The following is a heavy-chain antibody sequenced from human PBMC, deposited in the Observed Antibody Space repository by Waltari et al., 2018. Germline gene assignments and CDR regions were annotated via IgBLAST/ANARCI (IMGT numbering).Heavy chain of an antibody. CDR1: GFTFSRFG. D-gene: IGHD2-15*01. V-gene: IGHV3-33*01. CDR3: ASQSTTLFDY. CDR2: IWHDGSNE. Sequence: QVQLVESGGGVVQPGRSLRLSCAASGFTFSRFGMHWVRQAPGKGLEWVAVIWHDGSNEYYVDSVKGRFTIPRDNSKNTLYLQMNSLRAEDSAVYYCASQSTTLFDYWGQGTLVTVSS. J-gene: IGHJ4*02.